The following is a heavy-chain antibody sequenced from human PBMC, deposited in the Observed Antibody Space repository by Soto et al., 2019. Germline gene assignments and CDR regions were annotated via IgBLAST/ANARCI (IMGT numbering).Heavy chain of an antibody. Sequence: GGSLRLSCAASGFTFSSYGMHWVRQAPGKGLEWVAVISYDGSNKYYADSVKGRFTISRDNSKNTLYLQMNSLRAEDTAVYYCAKDHNLPLYSYGYFDYWGQGTLVTVSS. CDR3: AKDHNLPLYSYGYFDY. V-gene: IGHV3-30*18. J-gene: IGHJ4*02. CDR1: GFTFSSYG. CDR2: ISYDGSNK. D-gene: IGHD5-18*01.